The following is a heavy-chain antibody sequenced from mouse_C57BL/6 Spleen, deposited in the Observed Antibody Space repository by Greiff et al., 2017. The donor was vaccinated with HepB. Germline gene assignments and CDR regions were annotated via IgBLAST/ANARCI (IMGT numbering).Heavy chain of an antibody. D-gene: IGHD1-1*01. CDR3: TRRAPHYYGSSYGY. V-gene: IGHV1-15*01. Sequence: VKLQESGAELVRPGASVTLSCKASGYTFTDYEMHWVKQTPVHGLEWIGAIDPETGGTAYNQKFKGKAILTADKSSSTAYMELRSLTSEDSAVYYCTRRAPHYYGSSYGYWGQGTTLTVSS. CDR1: GYTFTDYE. J-gene: IGHJ2*01. CDR2: IDPETGGT.